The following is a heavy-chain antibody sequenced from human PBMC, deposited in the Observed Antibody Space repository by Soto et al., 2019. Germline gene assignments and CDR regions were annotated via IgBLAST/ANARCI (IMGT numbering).Heavy chain of an antibody. V-gene: IGHV4-39*01. CDR3: ARITGRHIDY. J-gene: IGHJ4*02. D-gene: IGHD1-20*01. Sequence: SETLSLTCTVSSGSISVTNVFWGWVRQPPGKGLGWIGNGDYSGTAYFSPSLATRVTFHVDTSKNQFSLTLYSVTAADTGVYYCARITGRHIDYWGQGILVTVS. CDR2: GDYSGTA. CDR1: SGSISVTNVF.